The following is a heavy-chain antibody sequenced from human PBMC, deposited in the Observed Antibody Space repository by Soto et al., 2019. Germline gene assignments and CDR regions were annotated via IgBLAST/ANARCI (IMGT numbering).Heavy chain of an antibody. CDR2: IWYDGSNK. J-gene: IGHJ4*02. CDR1: GFTFSSYG. D-gene: IGHD3-22*01. V-gene: IGHV3-33*01. Sequence: QVQLVESGGGVVQPGRSLRLSCAASGFTFSSYGMHWVRQAPGKGLEWVAVIWYDGSNKYYADSVKGRFTISRDNSKNTLYLQMNSLRAEDTAVYYCARPYYYDSSGFYFDYWGQGTLVTVSS. CDR3: ARPYYYDSSGFYFDY.